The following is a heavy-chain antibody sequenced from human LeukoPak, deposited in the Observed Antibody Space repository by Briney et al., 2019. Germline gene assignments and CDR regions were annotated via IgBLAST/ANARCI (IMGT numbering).Heavy chain of an antibody. J-gene: IGHJ6*03. V-gene: IGHV3-23*01. CDR3: ARSSRRVGASTPYYYYFYMDV. Sequence: GGSLRLSCVASGFTFSSYALSWVRQAPGKGLEWVSSASTSGGTTYSADSVKGRFTISRDNSKNTLYLQMNSLRAEDTAVFYCARSSRRVGASTPYYYYFYMDVWGKGTTVTVSS. D-gene: IGHD1-26*01. CDR1: GFTFSSYA. CDR2: ASTSGGTT.